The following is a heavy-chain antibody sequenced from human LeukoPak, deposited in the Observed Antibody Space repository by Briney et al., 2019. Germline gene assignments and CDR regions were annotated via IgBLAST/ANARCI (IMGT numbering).Heavy chain of an antibody. J-gene: IGHJ6*03. D-gene: IGHD1-26*01. V-gene: IGHV3-30*04. CDR3: AKGRGWEASYYYYYMDV. CDR1: GFTFSSYA. Sequence: GGSLRLSCAASGFTFSSYAMHWVRQAPGKGLEWVAAISYDGSNKYSADSVKGRFTISRDNSKNTLYLQMNSLRAEDTAVYYCAKGRGWEASYYYYYMDVWGKGTTVTISS. CDR2: ISYDGSNK.